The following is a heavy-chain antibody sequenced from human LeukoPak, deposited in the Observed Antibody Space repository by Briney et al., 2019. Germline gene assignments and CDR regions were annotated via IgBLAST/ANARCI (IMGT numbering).Heavy chain of an antibody. V-gene: IGHV3-72*01. Sequence: PGGSLRLSCAASGFTFSDHFMDWVRQAPGKGLEWVGRIRKKPNSYTTGYAASVKGRFTFSRDDSKNSLYLQMNSLETEDTAVYYCARVSATTGATDALDFWGQGTMVTVSS. CDR1: GFTFSDHF. J-gene: IGHJ3*01. CDR2: IRKKPNSYTT. CDR3: ARVSATTGATDALDF. D-gene: IGHD1-1*01.